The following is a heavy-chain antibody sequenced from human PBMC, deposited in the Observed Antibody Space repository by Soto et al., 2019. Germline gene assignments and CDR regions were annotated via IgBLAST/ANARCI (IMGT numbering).Heavy chain of an antibody. CDR2: INPNSGGT. V-gene: IGHV1-2*02. CDR3: ARVRVSQRGIAAAGTDYYYYGMDV. J-gene: IGHJ6*02. D-gene: IGHD6-13*01. Sequence: QVQLVQSGAEVKKPGASVKVSCKASGYTFTGYYMHWVRQAPGQGLEWMGWINPNSGGTNYAQKFEGGVTMTRDTSISAAYMELSRLRSDDTAVYYCARVRVSQRGIAAAGTDYYYYGMDVWGQGTTVTVSS. CDR1: GYTFTGYY.